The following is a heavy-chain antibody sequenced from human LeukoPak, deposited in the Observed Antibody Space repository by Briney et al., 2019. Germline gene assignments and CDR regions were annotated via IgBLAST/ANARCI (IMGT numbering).Heavy chain of an antibody. CDR2: ISWNSGSI. V-gene: IGHV3-9*01. Sequence: SGGSLRLSCAASGFTFDDYAMHWVRQAPGKGLEWVSGISWNSGSIGYADSVKGRFTISRDNAKNSLYLQMNSLRAEDTAVYYCAAPGYSGYVASFDYWGQGTLVTVSS. CDR1: GFTFDDYA. CDR3: AAPGYSGYVASFDY. D-gene: IGHD5-12*01. J-gene: IGHJ4*02.